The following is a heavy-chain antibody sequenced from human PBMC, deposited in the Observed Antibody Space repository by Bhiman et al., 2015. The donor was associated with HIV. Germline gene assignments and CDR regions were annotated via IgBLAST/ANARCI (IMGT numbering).Heavy chain of an antibody. J-gene: IGHJ4*02. CDR3: ARALSGSYHTSYFDY. CDR2: IKQGGTEK. V-gene: IGHV3-7*01. Sequence: EVQLVESGGGLVQPGGSLRVSCAASGFSFKDYWMSWVRQAPGKGLEWVANIKQGGTEKYYVDSVKGRFTISRDNAKNSLYLQMNSLRAEDTAVYYCARALSGSYHTSYFDYWGQGNLVTVSS. CDR1: GFSFKDYW. D-gene: IGHD1-26*01.